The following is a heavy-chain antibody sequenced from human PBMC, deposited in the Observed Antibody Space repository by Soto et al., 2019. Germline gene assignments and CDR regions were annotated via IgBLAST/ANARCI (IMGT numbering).Heavy chain of an antibody. CDR1: GFTFISYG. D-gene: IGHD4-4*01. V-gene: IGHV3-33*01. CDR3: AREMATVLDAFDI. CDR2: IWYNGSNK. Sequence: QVQLVESGGGVVQPGRSLRLSCAASGFTFISYGMHWFRQAPGKGLEWGAVIWYNGSNKYYADPVKARFTISRDNSKNTLYLQMNRLRAEDTAVYYCAREMATVLDAFDIWGQGTMVTVSS. J-gene: IGHJ3*02.